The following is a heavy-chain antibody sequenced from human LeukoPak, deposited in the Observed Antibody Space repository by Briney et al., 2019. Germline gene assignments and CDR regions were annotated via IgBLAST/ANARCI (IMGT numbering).Heavy chain of an antibody. D-gene: IGHD3-22*01. CDR1: GFTFSSYW. CDR3: ARGSHEDSAYRPVDS. CDR2: IKHDGSKK. J-gene: IGHJ4*02. Sequence: GGSLRLSCAASGFTFSSYWMSWVRQAPGKGLEWVANIKHDGSKKYYVDSVKGRFTISRDNAKNSLYLQMNSLRAEDTAVYYCARGSHEDSAYRPVDSWGQGTLVTVSS. V-gene: IGHV3-7*01.